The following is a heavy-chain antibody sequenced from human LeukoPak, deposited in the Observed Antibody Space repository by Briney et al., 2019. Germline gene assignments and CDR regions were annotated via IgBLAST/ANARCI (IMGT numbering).Heavy chain of an antibody. J-gene: IGHJ4*02. D-gene: IGHD7-27*01. CDR3: ATVLGSPIPW. CDR1: GYTFSDYY. CDR2: ISGSGSNI. V-gene: IGHV3-11*01. Sequence: GGSLRPSCAASGYTFSDYYMSWIRQAPGKGLEWVSYISGSGSNIYYADSVKGRFTITRDNAKNTLYLQMNSLRAEDTAVYYCATVLGSPIPWWGQGTLVTVSS.